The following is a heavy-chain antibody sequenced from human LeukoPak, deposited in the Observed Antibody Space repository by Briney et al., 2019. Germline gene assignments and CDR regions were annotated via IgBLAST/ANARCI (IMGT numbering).Heavy chain of an antibody. CDR3: ARAGQQLFDY. Sequence: PSETLSLTCTVSGGSISSHYWSWIRQPPGKGLEWIGYIYYSGSTNYNPSLKSRVTISVDTSKNQFSLKLSSVTAADTAVYYCARAGQQLFDYWGQGTLVTVSS. CDR2: IYYSGST. D-gene: IGHD6-13*01. J-gene: IGHJ4*02. CDR1: GGSISSHY. V-gene: IGHV4-59*11.